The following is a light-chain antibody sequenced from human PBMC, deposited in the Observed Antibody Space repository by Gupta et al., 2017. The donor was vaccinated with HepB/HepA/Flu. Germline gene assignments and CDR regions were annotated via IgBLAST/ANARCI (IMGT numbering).Light chain of an antibody. Sequence: SYELTQPPSLSVSPGQTASITCSGDKLGDKYACWYQQKPGQSPVLVIYQDSKRPFRIPERFSGSNSGNTATLTISGTQAMDEADYYCQAWDSRTAVFGGGTKLTVL. CDR2: QDS. V-gene: IGLV3-1*01. CDR3: QAWDSRTAV. J-gene: IGLJ2*01. CDR1: KLGDKY.